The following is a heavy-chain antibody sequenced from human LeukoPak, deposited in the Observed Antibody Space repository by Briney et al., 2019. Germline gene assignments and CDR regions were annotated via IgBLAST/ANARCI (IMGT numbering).Heavy chain of an antibody. CDR3: ARDWGFGVRGVIINPPDY. V-gene: IGHV1-46*01. Sequence: ASVKVSCKASGYTFTSYYMHWVRQAPGQGLEWMGIINPSGGSTSYAQEFQGRVTMTRDTSTSTVYMELSSLRSEDTVVYYCARDWGFGVRGVIINPPDYWGQGTLVTVSS. CDR2: INPSGGST. J-gene: IGHJ4*02. CDR1: GYTFTSYY. D-gene: IGHD3-10*01.